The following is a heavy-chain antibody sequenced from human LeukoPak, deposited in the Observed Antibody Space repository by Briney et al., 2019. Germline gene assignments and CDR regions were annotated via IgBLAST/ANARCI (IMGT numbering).Heavy chain of an antibody. CDR1: GDSISSGAYS. CDR2: IYSTGST. D-gene: IGHD4-23*01. CDR3: ARAYGGNSGGLGRAFDI. V-gene: IGHV4-30-4*07. J-gene: IGHJ3*02. Sequence: SETLSLTCTVSGDSISSGAYSWTWIRQPPGKGLEWIGYIYSTGSTFYNPSLKSRVVISVDTSKSQFSLKLSSVTAADTAVYYCARAYGGNSGGLGRAFDIWGQGTMVTVSS.